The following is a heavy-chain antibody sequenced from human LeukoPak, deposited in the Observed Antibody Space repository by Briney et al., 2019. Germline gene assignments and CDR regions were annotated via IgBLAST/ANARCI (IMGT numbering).Heavy chain of an antibody. CDR3: AMRDRGYGLDI. CDR1: GFSLRAYD. Sequence: GGSLTLSCAASGFSLRAYDLIWVRQAPGKGLDWVSIINGGGDIMMYEDSVKGRFTISRDNSKNTFYLQMNSLRVEDTAVYYCAMRDRGYGLDIWGQGTMVTFSS. V-gene: IGHV3-23*01. J-gene: IGHJ3*02. D-gene: IGHD3-10*01. CDR2: INGGGDIM.